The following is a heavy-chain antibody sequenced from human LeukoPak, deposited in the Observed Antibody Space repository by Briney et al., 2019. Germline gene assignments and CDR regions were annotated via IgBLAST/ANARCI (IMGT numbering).Heavy chain of an antibody. CDR3: ARDQQDGRGWYEYYYYFGMDV. Sequence: SQTLSLLCAISGDSVPSHSDAWNSIRQSPSRGLEWLGRTYCRSKWYTEYSVSVKSRITINPDTSKNHFSLQLNSVNPEDTAVYYCARDQQDGRGWYEYYYYFGMDVWGKGTTVTVSS. D-gene: IGHD6-19*01. V-gene: IGHV6-1*01. CDR2: TYCRSKWYT. J-gene: IGHJ6*04. CDR1: GDSVPSHSDA.